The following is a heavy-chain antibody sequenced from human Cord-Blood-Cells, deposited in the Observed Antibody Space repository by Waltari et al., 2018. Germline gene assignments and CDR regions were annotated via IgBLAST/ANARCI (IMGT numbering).Heavy chain of an antibody. CDR3: ARGEGYCSSTSCYYFDY. CDR2: INHSGST. CDR1: GGSFSGYY. V-gene: IGHV4-34*01. D-gene: IGHD2-2*01. J-gene: IGHJ4*02. Sequence: QVQLQQWGAGLLKPSETLSLTCAVYGGSFSGYYWSWIRQPPGKGLELIGEINHSGSTNYNPSLKSRVTISVDTSKNQFSLKLSSVTAADTAVYYCARGEGYCSSTSCYYFDYWGQGTLVTVSS.